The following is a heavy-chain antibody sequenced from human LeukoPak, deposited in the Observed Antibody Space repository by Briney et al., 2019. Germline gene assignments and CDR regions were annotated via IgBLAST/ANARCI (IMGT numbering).Heavy chain of an antibody. CDR2: INSDGSST. J-gene: IGHJ5*02. V-gene: IGHV3-74*01. CDR1: GFTFSNYW. CDR3: AKERIAVAGKSWFDP. D-gene: IGHD6-19*01. Sequence: PGGSLRLSCAASGFTFSNYWMHWVRQGPGKGLVWVSRINSDGSSTSYADSVKGRFTISGDNSKNTLYLQMNSLRAEDTAVYYCAKERIAVAGKSWFDPWGQGTLVTVSS.